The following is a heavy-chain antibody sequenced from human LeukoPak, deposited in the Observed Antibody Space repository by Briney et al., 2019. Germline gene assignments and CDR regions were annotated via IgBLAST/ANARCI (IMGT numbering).Heavy chain of an antibody. CDR3: ARVEGATDY. Sequence: GGSLRLSCAASGFTFSSYAMNWVRQAPGKGLEWVSGISGSGGSTYYADSVKGRFTISRDNSKNTLYLQVNSLRAEDTAVYYCARVEGATDYWGQGTLVTVSS. V-gene: IGHV3-23*01. CDR2: ISGSGGST. J-gene: IGHJ4*02. CDR1: GFTFSSYA. D-gene: IGHD1-26*01.